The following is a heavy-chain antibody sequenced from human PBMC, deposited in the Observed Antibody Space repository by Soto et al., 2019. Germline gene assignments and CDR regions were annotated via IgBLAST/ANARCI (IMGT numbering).Heavy chain of an antibody. Sequence: QVQLVESGGGLVRPGGSLRLSCAASGFTFSAYYMSWIRQAPGKGLEWVSYISPSGTTISYADSVKGRFTISRDNAKNSLYLQMNSLGDHDTAVYYCAREGGPYDNSPEFDYWGQGSLVTVSS. D-gene: IGHD3-22*01. J-gene: IGHJ4*02. CDR2: ISPSGTTI. CDR3: AREGGPYDNSPEFDY. CDR1: GFTFSAYY. V-gene: IGHV3-11*01.